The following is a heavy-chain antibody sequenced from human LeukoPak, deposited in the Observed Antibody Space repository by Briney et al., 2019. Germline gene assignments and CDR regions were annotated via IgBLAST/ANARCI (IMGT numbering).Heavy chain of an antibody. CDR2: IYHSGST. J-gene: IGHJ4*02. CDR1: GYSISSGYY. Sequence: SEPLSLTCTVSGYSISSGYYWGWIRQPPGKGLEWIGSIYHSGSTYYNPSLKSRVTISVDTSKNQFSLKLSSVTAADTAVYYCARVRDSSGWEIDYWGQGTLVTVSS. V-gene: IGHV4-38-2*02. D-gene: IGHD6-19*01. CDR3: ARVRDSSGWEIDY.